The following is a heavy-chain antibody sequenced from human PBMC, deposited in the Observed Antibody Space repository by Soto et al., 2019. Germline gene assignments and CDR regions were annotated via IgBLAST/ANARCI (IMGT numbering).Heavy chain of an antibody. D-gene: IGHD2-2*01. Sequence: ASVKVSCKASGYTFTSYGISWVRQAPGQGLEWMGWISAYNGNTNYAQKLQGRVTMTTDTSTSTAYMELRSLRSDDTAVYYCARDPGYCSSTSCSLPYWFDPWGQGTLVTVSS. J-gene: IGHJ5*02. CDR1: GYTFTSYG. V-gene: IGHV1-18*01. CDR2: ISAYNGNT. CDR3: ARDPGYCSSTSCSLPYWFDP.